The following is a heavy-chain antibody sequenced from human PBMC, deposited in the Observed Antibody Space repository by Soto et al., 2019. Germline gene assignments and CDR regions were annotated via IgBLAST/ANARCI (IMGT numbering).Heavy chain of an antibody. CDR3: VSSRSGYYFDS. CDR2: IWYDGINK. Sequence: QVQLVESGGGVVQPGRSRRLSCAASGFTFSSYGMHWVRRAPGKGLEWAAVIWYDGINKHYADSVKGRFTISRDNSKNTLSLQMNSLRAEDTAVYYCVSSRSGYYFDSWGQGTLVTVSS. J-gene: IGHJ4*02. CDR1: GFTFSSYG. V-gene: IGHV3-33*01. D-gene: IGHD6-6*01.